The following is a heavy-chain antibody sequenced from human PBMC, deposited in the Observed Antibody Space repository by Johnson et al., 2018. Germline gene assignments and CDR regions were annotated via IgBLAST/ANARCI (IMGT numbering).Heavy chain of an antibody. CDR2: ISWSRDII. CDR3: AKEVKYYYDSSGFSGDFQH. Sequence: VQLVQSGGALVQPGRSLRLSCAASGFTFDDYAMHWVRQAPGKGLEWVSGISWSRDIIGYADSVKGRFTISRDNAKNSLYLQMNSLRAEDTAVYYCAKEVKYYYDSSGFSGDFQHWGQGTLVTVSS. D-gene: IGHD3-22*01. J-gene: IGHJ1*01. V-gene: IGHV3-9*01. CDR1: GFTFDDYA.